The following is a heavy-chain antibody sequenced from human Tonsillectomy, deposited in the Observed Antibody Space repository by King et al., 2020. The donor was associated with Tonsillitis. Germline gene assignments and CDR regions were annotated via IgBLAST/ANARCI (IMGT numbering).Heavy chain of an antibody. V-gene: IGHV5-51*03. CDR2: IFPYDSDT. J-gene: IGHJ4*02. CDR1: GYSFTSYW. Sequence: QLVQSGAEVKKPGASLKISCQGSGYSFTSYWIGWVRQLPGKGLEWMGIIFPYDSDTKYGPSFQGQVTISADKSISTAYLQWTSLKASDTAMYYCARRAYCGGDCYSKADYWGQGTLVTVSS. CDR3: ARRAYCGGDCYSKADY. D-gene: IGHD2-21*02.